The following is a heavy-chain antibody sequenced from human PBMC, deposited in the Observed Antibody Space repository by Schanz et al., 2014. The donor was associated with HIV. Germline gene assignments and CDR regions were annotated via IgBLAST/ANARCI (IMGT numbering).Heavy chain of an antibody. CDR1: GFTFSSYA. D-gene: IGHD2-15*01. J-gene: IGHJ6*02. Sequence: QVQLVESGGGVVQPGRSLRLSCAASGFTFSSYAMHWVRQAPGKGLEWVAVISYDGSNKNYADSVKGRFTISRDNSKNTLDLQMNRLRAEDTAVYYCARGSGPYYYYYGMDVWGQGTTVTVSS. CDR2: ISYDGSNK. CDR3: ARGSGPYYYYYGMDV. V-gene: IGHV3-30-3*01.